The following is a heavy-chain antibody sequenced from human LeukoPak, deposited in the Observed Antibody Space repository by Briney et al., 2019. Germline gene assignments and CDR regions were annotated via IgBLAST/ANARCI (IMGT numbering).Heavy chain of an antibody. CDR2: IRGRAYGETT. CDR3: ARMNRGGVRAVMFDP. V-gene: IGHV3-71*01. J-gene: IGHJ5*02. Sequence: GGSLRLSCAASGFTVSSNYMSWVRQAPGKGLEWVGLIRGRAYGETTEYATSVKGTFTISRDNSRSIAYLHMNSLKTEDTAVYYCARMNRGGVRAVMFDPWGQGTLVTVSS. D-gene: IGHD3-10*01. CDR1: GFTVSSNY.